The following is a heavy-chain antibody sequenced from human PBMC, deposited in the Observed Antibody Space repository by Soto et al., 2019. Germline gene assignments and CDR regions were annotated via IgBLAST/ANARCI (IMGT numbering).Heavy chain of an antibody. CDR3: AKGRRNTF. J-gene: IGHJ4*02. V-gene: IGHV1-46*01. Sequence: QVQLLQSGAEVKKPGASVKISCKASGYTFSFDYLSWVRRAPGQGLQWMGKINPDGGATTYAQSFQGRVSITSDASTGTVYMELSSLTSDETAVYYCAKGRRNTFWGQGTLVSVSS. CDR2: INPDGGAT. CDR1: GYTFSFDY. D-gene: IGHD3-10*01.